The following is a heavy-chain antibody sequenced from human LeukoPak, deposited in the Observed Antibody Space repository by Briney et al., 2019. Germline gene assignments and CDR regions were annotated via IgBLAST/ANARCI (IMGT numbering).Heavy chain of an antibody. Sequence: SVKVSCKASGYTFTGYYMHWVRQAPGQGLEWMGGIIPIFGTANYAQKFQGRVTITTDESTSTAYMELSSLRSEDTAVYYCARDNYAGANWFDPWGQGTLVTASS. CDR1: GYTFTGYY. V-gene: IGHV1-69*05. CDR2: IIPIFGTA. CDR3: ARDNYAGANWFDP. D-gene: IGHD1-7*01. J-gene: IGHJ5*02.